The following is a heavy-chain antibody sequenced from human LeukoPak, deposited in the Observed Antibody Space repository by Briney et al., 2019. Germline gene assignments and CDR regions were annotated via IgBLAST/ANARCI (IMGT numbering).Heavy chain of an antibody. CDR3: ARSVDTAMAFDY. J-gene: IGHJ4*02. Sequence: PGGSLRLSCAASGFTFSGSAVHWVRQAPGKGLEWVSVIYSGGSTYYADSVKGRFTISRDNSKNTLYLQMNSLRAEDTAVYYCARSVDTAMAFDYWGQGTLVTVSS. CDR2: IYSGGST. V-gene: IGHV3-66*01. CDR1: GFTFSGSA. D-gene: IGHD5-18*01.